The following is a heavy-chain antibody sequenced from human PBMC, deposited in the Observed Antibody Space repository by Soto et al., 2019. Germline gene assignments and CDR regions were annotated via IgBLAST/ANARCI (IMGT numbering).Heavy chain of an antibody. CDR3: ARMYYYDSSGYYLYYYYGMDV. V-gene: IGHV4-30-4*01. CDR2: IYYSGST. CDR1: GGSISSGDYY. J-gene: IGHJ6*02. Sequence: SETLSLTCTVSGGSISSGDYYWSWIRQPPGKGLEWIGYIYYSGSTYYNPSLKGRVTISVDTSKNQFSLKLSSVTAADTAVYYCARMYYYDSSGYYLYYYYGMDVWGQGTTVTVSS. D-gene: IGHD3-22*01.